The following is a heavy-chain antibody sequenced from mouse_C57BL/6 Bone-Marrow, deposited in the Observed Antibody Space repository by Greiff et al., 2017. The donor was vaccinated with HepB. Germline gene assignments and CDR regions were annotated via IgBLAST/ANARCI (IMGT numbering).Heavy chain of an antibody. J-gene: IGHJ1*03. Sequence: EVMLVESEGGLVQPGSSMKLSCTASGFTFSDYYMAWVRQVPEKGLEWVANINYDGSSTYYLDSLKSRFIISRDNAKNILYLQMSSLKSEDTATYYCAREGERYFDVWGTGTTVTVSS. CDR1: GFTFSDYY. CDR3: AREGERYFDV. V-gene: IGHV5-16*01. CDR2: INYDGSST.